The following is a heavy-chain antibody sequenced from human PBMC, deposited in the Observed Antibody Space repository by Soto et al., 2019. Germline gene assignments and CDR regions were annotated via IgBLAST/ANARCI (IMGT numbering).Heavy chain of an antibody. CDR2: ISWNSGSI. Sequence: GGSLRLSCAASGFTFDDYAMHWVRQAPGKGLEWVSGISWNSGSIGYADSVKGRFTISRDNAKNSLYLQMNSLRAEDTALYYCAKDMITGTNIPSYYYMDVWGKGTTVTVSS. CDR1: GFTFDDYA. J-gene: IGHJ6*03. V-gene: IGHV3-9*01. CDR3: AKDMITGTNIPSYYYMDV. D-gene: IGHD1-7*01.